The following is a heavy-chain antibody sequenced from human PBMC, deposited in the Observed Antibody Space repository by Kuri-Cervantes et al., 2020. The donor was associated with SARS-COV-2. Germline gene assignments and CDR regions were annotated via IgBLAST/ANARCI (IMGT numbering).Heavy chain of an antibody. Sequence: ESLKISCTVPGGSISSSSYYWGWIRQPPGKGLEWIGSIYYSGSTYYNPSLKSRVTISVDTSKNQFSLKLSSVTAADTAVYYCARHEGWFPLWLPFDYWGQGTLVTVSS. CDR2: IYYSGST. D-gene: IGHD5-18*01. J-gene: IGHJ4*02. CDR3: ARHEGWFPLWLPFDY. CDR1: GGSISSSSYY. V-gene: IGHV4-39*01.